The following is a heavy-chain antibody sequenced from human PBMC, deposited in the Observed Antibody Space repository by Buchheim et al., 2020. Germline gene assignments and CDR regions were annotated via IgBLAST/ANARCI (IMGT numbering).Heavy chain of an antibody. CDR2: IWYDGSNK. V-gene: IGHV3-33*01. D-gene: IGHD1-1*01. J-gene: IGHJ6*02. CDR1: GFTFSSYG. Sequence: QVQLVESGGGVVQPGRSLRLSCAASGFTFSSYGMHWVRQAPGKGLEWVAVIWYDGSNKYYADSVKGRFTISRDNSKNTLYLQMNSLRAEDTAVYYCARNEELGEKYYYYYGMDVWGQGTT. CDR3: ARNEELGEKYYYYYGMDV.